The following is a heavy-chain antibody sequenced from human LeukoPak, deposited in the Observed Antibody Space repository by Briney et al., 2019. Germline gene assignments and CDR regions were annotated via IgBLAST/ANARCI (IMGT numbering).Heavy chain of an antibody. J-gene: IGHJ3*02. V-gene: IGHV4-30-4*01. Sequence: SQTLSLTCNVSGGSISSGDYYWSWIRQPPGKGLEWIGYIYYSGSTYYNPSLKSRVTISVDTSKNQLSLKLSSVTAADTAVYYCARSPGNAFDIWGQGTMVTVSS. CDR2: IYYSGST. CDR3: ARSPGNAFDI. CDR1: GGSISSGDYY.